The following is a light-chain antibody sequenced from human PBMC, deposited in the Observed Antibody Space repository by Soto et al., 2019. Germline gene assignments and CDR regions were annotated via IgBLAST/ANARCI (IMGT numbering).Light chain of an antibody. CDR1: QSINSW. CDR3: QQYNSYSRT. J-gene: IGKJ1*01. Sequence: DIQMTQSPSTLSASVGDRVTITYRASQSINSWLAWYQQKPGKAPKLLIYDASSLESGVPSRFSGSGSGTEFTLTISSLQPDDIATYYCQQYNSYSRTFGQGTKVEFK. CDR2: DAS. V-gene: IGKV1-5*01.